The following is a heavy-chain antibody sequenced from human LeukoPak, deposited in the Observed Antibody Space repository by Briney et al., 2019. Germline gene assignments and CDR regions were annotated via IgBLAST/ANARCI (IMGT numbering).Heavy chain of an antibody. CDR3: ARGSSSWSTPFDY. V-gene: IGHV3-74*01. CDR2: INSDGSST. D-gene: IGHD6-13*01. Sequence: PGGSLRLSCAASGFTFSSYWMHWVRQAPGKGLVWVSRINSDGSSTSYADSVKGRFTISRDNAKNTLYLQMNSLRAEDTAVYYCARGSSSWSTPFDYWGQGTLVTVSS. CDR1: GFTFSSYW. J-gene: IGHJ4*02.